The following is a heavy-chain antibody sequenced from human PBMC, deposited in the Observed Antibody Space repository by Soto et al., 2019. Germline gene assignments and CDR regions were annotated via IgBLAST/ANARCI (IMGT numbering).Heavy chain of an antibody. V-gene: IGHV3-23*01. D-gene: IGHD6-13*01. Sequence: EVQLLESGGGLVQPGGSLRLSCAASGFTFSSYAMSWVRQAPGKGLEWVSAISGSGGSTYYADSVKGRFTISRDNSKNTLYLQMNILRAEDTAVYYCAKPHHPRGIAAAGYYFDYWGQGTLVTVSS. CDR1: GFTFSSYA. CDR3: AKPHHPRGIAAAGYYFDY. J-gene: IGHJ4*02. CDR2: ISGSGGST.